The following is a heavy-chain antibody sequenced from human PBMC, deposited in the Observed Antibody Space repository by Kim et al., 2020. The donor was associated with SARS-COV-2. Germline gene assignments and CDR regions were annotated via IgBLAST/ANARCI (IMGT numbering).Heavy chain of an antibody. CDR1: GFTFSSYA. Sequence: GGSLRLSCAASGFTFSSYAMSWVRQAPGKGLEWVSAISGSGGSTYYADSVKGRFTISRDNSKNTLYLQMNSLRAEDTAVYYCAKSPVAATYYYYYYYMDVWGKGTTVTVS. V-gene: IGHV3-23*01. J-gene: IGHJ6*03. CDR3: AKSPVAATYYYYYYYMDV. D-gene: IGHD6-13*01. CDR2: ISGSGGST.